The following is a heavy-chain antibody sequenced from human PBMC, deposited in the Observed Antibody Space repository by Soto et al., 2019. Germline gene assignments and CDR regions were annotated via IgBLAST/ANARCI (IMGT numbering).Heavy chain of an antibody. V-gene: IGHV4-61*01. Sequence: SETLSLTCTVSGGSVSSGSYYWSWIRQPPGKGLEWIGYIYYSGSTNYNPSLKSRVTISVDTSKNQFSLKLSSVTAADTAVYYCARQYYYDSSGYSDYWGQGTLVTVSS. CDR1: GGSVSSGSYY. J-gene: IGHJ4*02. CDR3: ARQYYYDSSGYSDY. D-gene: IGHD3-22*01. CDR2: IYYSGST.